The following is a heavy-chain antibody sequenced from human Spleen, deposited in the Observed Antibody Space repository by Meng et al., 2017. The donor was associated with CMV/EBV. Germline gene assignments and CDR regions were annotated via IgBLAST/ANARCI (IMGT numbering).Heavy chain of an antibody. Sequence: ASVKVSCKASGYTFTGYYMHWVRQAPGQGLEWMGWINPNSGGTNYAQKFQGRVTMTRDTSISTAYMELLSLRSDDTAVYYCAREYGDPKYYYGMDVWGQGTTVTVSS. V-gene: IGHV1-2*02. CDR3: AREYGDPKYYYGMDV. CDR2: INPNSGGT. J-gene: IGHJ6*02. D-gene: IGHD4-17*01. CDR1: GYTFTGYY.